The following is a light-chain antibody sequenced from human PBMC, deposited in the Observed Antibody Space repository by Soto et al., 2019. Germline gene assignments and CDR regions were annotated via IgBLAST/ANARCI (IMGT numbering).Light chain of an antibody. J-gene: IGLJ1*01. V-gene: IGLV2-8*01. CDR3: ASYAGTKLFV. Sequence: QSVLTEPPCASVSPGQSLTISCTGTSSDVGFYNFVSWYQQRPGKAPKLVIYEVTKRPSGVPDRFSGSKSGSTASLTVSGLQADDEADYYCASYAGTKLFVFGSGTKVTVL. CDR2: EVT. CDR1: SSDVGFYNF.